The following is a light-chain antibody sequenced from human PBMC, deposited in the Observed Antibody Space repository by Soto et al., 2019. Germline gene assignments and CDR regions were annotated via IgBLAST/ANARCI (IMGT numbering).Light chain of an antibody. CDR3: EHYGSSPPIS. CDR1: QRISSND. V-gene: IGKV3-20*01. CDR2: GTS. Sequence: EIVLSQSPGTLSLSPGERATLSCRASQRISSNDLVWYQNKPGQPPRLLIYGTSSRATGIPDRFSGGGSGTDYTLIISRLEPEDFAVYYWEHYGSSPPISFGQVTRLEVK. J-gene: IGKJ5*01.